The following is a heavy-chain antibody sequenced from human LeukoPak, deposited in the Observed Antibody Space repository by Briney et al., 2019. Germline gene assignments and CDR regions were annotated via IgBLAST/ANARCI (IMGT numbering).Heavy chain of an antibody. CDR3: ARGVEWSSGWDHDVFDI. Sequence: GRSLRLSCAASGFTFSSYAMHWVRQAPGKGLEWVAVISYDGSNKYYADSVKGRFTISRDNSKNTLYLQMNSLRVEDTAVYYCARGVEWSSGWDHDVFDIWGQGTTVTVSS. V-gene: IGHV3-30*14. J-gene: IGHJ3*02. CDR2: ISYDGSNK. D-gene: IGHD6-19*01. CDR1: GFTFSSYA.